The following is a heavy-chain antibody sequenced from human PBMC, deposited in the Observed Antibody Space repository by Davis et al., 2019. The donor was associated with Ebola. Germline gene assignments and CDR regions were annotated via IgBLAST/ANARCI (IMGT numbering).Heavy chain of an antibody. CDR1: GFTFSSYS. J-gene: IGHJ5*02. CDR3: ARDELELRFGDNWFDP. D-gene: IGHD1-7*01. CDR2: ISSSSSYI. V-gene: IGHV3-21*01. Sequence: GGSLRLSCAASGFTFSSYSMNWVRQAPGKGLEWVSSISSSSSYIYYADSVKGRFTISRDNAKNSLYLQMNSLRAEDTAVYYCARDELELRFGDNWFDPWGQGTLVTVSS.